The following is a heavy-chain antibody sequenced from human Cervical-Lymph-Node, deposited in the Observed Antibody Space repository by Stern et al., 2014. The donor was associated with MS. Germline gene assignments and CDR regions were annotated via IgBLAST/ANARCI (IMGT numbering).Heavy chain of an antibody. J-gene: IGHJ4*02. D-gene: IGHD3-22*01. Sequence: EDQLVESGGGLVQPGGSLSLSCAASGFAFSNYWMHWVRQVPGKGLVWVSRINSDGTTTGYADSVKGSFTISRDNAKNTLFLQMKSLRVDDTAVYYCARDDSSGYAVWGQGSLVTVSS. CDR2: INSDGTTT. CDR3: ARDDSSGYAV. V-gene: IGHV3-74*01. CDR1: GFAFSNYW.